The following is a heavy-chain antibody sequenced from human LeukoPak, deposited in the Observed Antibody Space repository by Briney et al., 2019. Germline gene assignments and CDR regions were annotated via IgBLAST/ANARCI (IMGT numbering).Heavy chain of an antibody. Sequence: GGSLRLSCAASGFTFSSYAMTWVRQAPGKGLEWVSVIRASGSTTNYADSVKGQFTISRDNSKNTLYLQMNSLRAEDTAVYYCAKGNHDYVWGSAFDPWGQGTLVTVSS. CDR1: GFTFSSYA. J-gene: IGHJ5*02. CDR2: IRASGSTT. V-gene: IGHV3-23*01. CDR3: AKGNHDYVWGSAFDP. D-gene: IGHD3-16*01.